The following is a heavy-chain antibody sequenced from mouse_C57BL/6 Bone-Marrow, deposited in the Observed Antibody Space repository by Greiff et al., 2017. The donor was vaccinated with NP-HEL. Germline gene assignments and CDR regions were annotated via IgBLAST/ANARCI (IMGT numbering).Heavy chain of an antibody. J-gene: IGHJ1*03. CDR2: ILPGSGST. V-gene: IGHV1-9*01. CDR1: GYTFTGYW. Sequence: QVQLQQSGAELMKPGASVKLSCKATGYTFTGYWIEWVKQRPGHGLEWIGEILPGSGSTNYNEKFKGKATFTAATSSNTAYMQLSSLTTEDSAIYYCARRAHYYGSSHWYFDVWGTGTTVTVSS. CDR3: ARRAHYYGSSHWYFDV. D-gene: IGHD1-1*01.